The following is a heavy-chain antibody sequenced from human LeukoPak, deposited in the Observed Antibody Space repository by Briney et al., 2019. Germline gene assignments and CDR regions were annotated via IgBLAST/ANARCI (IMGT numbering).Heavy chain of an antibody. J-gene: IGHJ4*02. CDR1: GFTSSSYA. CDR3: ARDERLLSFLK. D-gene: IGHD3-3*01. V-gene: IGHV3-23*01. CDR2: ITGSGGST. Sequence: GGSLRLSCAASGFTSSSYAMSWVRQAPGKGLEWVSGITGSGGSTYYADSVKGRFTISRDNSKNTLYLQMNSLRAEDTAIYYCARDERLLSFLKWGQGTLVTVSS.